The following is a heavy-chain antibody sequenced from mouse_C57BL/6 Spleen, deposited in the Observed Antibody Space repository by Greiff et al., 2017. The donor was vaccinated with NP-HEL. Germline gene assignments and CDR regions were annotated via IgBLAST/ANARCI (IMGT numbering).Heavy chain of an antibody. V-gene: IGHV5-4*01. D-gene: IGHD2-4*01. CDR1: GFTFSSYA. CDR3: AGDRGYYDSNYFDY. J-gene: IGHJ2*01. Sequence: DVHLVESGGGLVKPGGSLKLSCAASGFTFSSYAMSWVRQTPEKRLEWVATISDGGSYTYYPDNVKGRFTISRDNAKNNLYLQMSHLKSEDTAMYYCAGDRGYYDSNYFDYWGQGTTLTVSS. CDR2: ISDGGSYT.